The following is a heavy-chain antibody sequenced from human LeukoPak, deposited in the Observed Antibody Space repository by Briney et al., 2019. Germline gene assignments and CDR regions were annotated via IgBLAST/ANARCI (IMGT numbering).Heavy chain of an antibody. CDR3: ARQGDCSSTSCLYGWFDP. J-gene: IGHJ5*02. Sequence: NPSETLSLTCAVSGYSISSGYYWGWIRQPPGKGLEWIGSIYHSGSTYYNPSLKSRVTISVDTSKNQFSLKLSSVTAADTAVYYCARQGDCSSTSCLYGWFDPWGQGTLVTVSS. CDR2: IYHSGST. CDR1: GYSISSGYY. V-gene: IGHV4-38-2*01. D-gene: IGHD2-2*01.